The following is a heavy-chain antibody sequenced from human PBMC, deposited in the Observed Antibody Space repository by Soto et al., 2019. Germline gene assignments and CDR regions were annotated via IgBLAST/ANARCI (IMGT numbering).Heavy chain of an antibody. J-gene: IGHJ4*02. V-gene: IGHV1-69*13. CDR3: ATDGDRSSWYVN. CDR2: IIPIFGTA. D-gene: IGHD6-13*01. CDR1: GGTFSSYA. Sequence: PSVKVSCKASGGTFSSYAISWVRQAPGQGLEWMGGIIPIFGTANYAQKFQGRVTITADESTSTAYMELSSLRSEDTAVYYCATDGDRSSWYVNWGQGNLVTVSS.